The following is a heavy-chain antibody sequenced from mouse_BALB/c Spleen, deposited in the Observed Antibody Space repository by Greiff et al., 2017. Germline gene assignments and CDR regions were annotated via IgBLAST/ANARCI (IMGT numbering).Heavy chain of an antibody. CDR3: ARDGAYYYGSSSWFAY. Sequence: EVKLQESGPGLVKPSQSLSLTCSVTGYSITSGYYWNWIRQFPGNKLEWMGYISYDGSNNYNPSLKNRISITRDTSKNQFFLKLNSVTTEDTATYYCARDGAYYYGSSSWFAYWGQGTLVTVSA. CDR1: GYSITSGYY. V-gene: IGHV3-6*02. J-gene: IGHJ3*01. CDR2: ISYDGSN. D-gene: IGHD1-1*01.